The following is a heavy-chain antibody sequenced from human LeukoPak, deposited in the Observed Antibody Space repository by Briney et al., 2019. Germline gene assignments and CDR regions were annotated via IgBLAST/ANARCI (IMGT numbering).Heavy chain of an antibody. J-gene: IGHJ5*02. CDR3: ARGGPAYSNWFRFDP. CDR1: GYTFTDYN. D-gene: IGHD4-11*01. CDR2: IDPNRGGT. Sequence: GASVKVSCKTSGYTFTDYNMHWVRQAPGQGPEWMGWIDPNRGGTNYAHRFQDRVTITRDTSISTVYMELNNLRSDDTAVYYCARGGPAYSNWFRFDPWGQGTLVTVSS. V-gene: IGHV1-2*07.